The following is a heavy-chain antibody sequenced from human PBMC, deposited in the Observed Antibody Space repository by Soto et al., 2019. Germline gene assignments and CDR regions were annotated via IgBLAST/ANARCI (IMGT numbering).Heavy chain of an antibody. CDR2: IYYSGST. CDR1: GASISDSSYF. J-gene: IGHJ4*02. Sequence: SETLSLTCTVSGASISDSSYFRGWIRQPPGKGLEWIGSIYYSGSTYYNPSLKSRVTISVDTSKNQFSLKLSSVTAADTAVYYCARHTPAISISDHWGQGTLVTVSS. V-gene: IGHV4-39*01. D-gene: IGHD2-15*01. CDR3: ARHTPAISISDH.